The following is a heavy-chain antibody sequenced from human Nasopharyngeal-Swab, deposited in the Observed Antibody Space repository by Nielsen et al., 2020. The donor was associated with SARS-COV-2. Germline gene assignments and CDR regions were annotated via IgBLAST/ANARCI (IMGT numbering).Heavy chain of an antibody. J-gene: IGHJ4*02. CDR2: IYYTGAT. D-gene: IGHD3-16*01. CDR1: DDSITSKSYY. CDR3: ARRWGYPQYFDL. V-gene: IGHV4-39*01. Sequence: SETLSLTCTVPDDSITSKSYYWGWIRQPPGKGLEWIGSIYYTGATYYNPSPESRVTISVDTSKKQFFLRLRSVTAADTAMYYCARRWGYPQYFDLWGQGTLVTVSS.